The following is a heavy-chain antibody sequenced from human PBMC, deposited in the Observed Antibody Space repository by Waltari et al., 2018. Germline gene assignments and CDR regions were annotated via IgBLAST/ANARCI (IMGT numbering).Heavy chain of an antibody. V-gene: IGHV4-34*01. D-gene: IGHD6-19*01. J-gene: IGHJ4*02. Sequence: QVHLQEWGAGLLKPSETLSLTCAVYSESFRGHYWSWIRQSPGKGLELIGEINTSGIVNYNPYLKSRVTMSLDTSKDEFSLKLNSVTAAHTGVYYWANRGPESSGWYDYGGQGTRVIVSS. CDR2: INTSGIV. CDR3: ANRGPESSGWYDY. CDR1: SESFRGHY.